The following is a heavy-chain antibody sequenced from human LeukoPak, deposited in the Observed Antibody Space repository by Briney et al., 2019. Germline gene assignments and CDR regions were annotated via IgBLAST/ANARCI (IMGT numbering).Heavy chain of an antibody. J-gene: IGHJ5*02. CDR2: IIPIFGTA. CDR3: ARGGDYYIHNNWFDP. CDR1: GGTFSSYA. Sequence: SVKVSCKASGGTFSSYAISWVRQAPGQGLEWMGGIIPIFGTANYAQKFQGRVTITADKSTSTAYMELSSLRSEDTAVYYCARGGDYYIHNNWFDPWGQGTLVTVSS. V-gene: IGHV1-69*06. D-gene: IGHD1-26*01.